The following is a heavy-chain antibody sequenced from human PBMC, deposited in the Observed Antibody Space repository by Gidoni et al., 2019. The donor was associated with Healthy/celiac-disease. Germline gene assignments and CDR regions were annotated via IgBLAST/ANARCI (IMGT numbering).Heavy chain of an antibody. CDR2: INAGNGNT. D-gene: IGHD1-1*01. CDR3: ARERLYIVPTTSYGMDV. V-gene: IGHV1-3*01. Sequence: QVQLVQSGAEVKKPGASVKVSCKASGYTFTSYAMHWVRQAPGQRLEWMGWINAGNGNTKYSQKFQGRVTITRDTSASTAYMELSSLRSEDTAVYYCARERLYIVPTTSYGMDVWGQGTTVTVSS. J-gene: IGHJ6*02. CDR1: GYTFTSYA.